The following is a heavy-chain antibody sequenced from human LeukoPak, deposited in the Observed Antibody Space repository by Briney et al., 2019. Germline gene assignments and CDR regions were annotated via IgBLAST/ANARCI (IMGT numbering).Heavy chain of an antibody. CDR3: ARVTGTANGAFDI. J-gene: IGHJ3*02. CDR2: ISSSSSYI. Sequence: PGRSLRLSCAASGFTISSYSMNWVRQAPGKGLEWVSSISSSSSYIYYADSVKGRFTISRDNAKNSLYLQMNSLRAEDTAVYYCARVTGTANGAFDIWGQGTMVTVSS. CDR1: GFTISSYS. D-gene: IGHD1/OR15-1a*01. V-gene: IGHV3-21*01.